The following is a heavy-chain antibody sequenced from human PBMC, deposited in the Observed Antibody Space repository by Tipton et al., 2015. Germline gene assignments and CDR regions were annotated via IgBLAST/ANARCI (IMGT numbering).Heavy chain of an antibody. V-gene: IGHV4-59*01. CDR1: GGSISSYY. D-gene: IGHD2/OR15-2a*01. J-gene: IGHJ4*02. CDR3: ARSPFKSGYFDY. Sequence: LRLSCTVSGGSISSYYWSWIRQPPGKGLEWIGYIYYSGSTNYNPSLKSRVTISVDTSKNQFSLKLSSVTAADTAVYYCARSPFKSGYFDYWGQGTLVTVSS. CDR2: IYYSGST.